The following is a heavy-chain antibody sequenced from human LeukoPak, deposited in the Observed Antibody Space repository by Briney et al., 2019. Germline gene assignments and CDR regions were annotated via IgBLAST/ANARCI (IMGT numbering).Heavy chain of an antibody. CDR2: IIPILGTA. Sequence: SVKVSCKASGGTFSSYAISWVRQAPGQGLEWMGGIIPILGTANYAQKFQGRVTITADESTSTAYMELSSLRSEDTAVYYCARGKTYGDYFFDYWGQGTLVTVSS. CDR1: GGTFSSYA. J-gene: IGHJ4*02. D-gene: IGHD4-17*01. CDR3: ARGKTYGDYFFDY. V-gene: IGHV1-69*13.